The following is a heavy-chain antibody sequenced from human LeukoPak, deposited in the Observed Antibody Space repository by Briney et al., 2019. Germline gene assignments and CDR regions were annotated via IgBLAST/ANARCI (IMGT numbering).Heavy chain of an antibody. CDR2: INPNSGGT. Sequence: ASVKVSCKASGYTFTGYYMHWGRQAPGQGLEWMGWINPNSGGTNYAQKFQGRVTMTRDTSISTAYMELSRLRSDDTAVYYCARVRTYYDILTGYYNDAFDIWGQGTMVTVSS. V-gene: IGHV1-2*02. J-gene: IGHJ3*02. D-gene: IGHD3-9*01. CDR3: ARVRTYYDILTGYYNDAFDI. CDR1: GYTFTGYY.